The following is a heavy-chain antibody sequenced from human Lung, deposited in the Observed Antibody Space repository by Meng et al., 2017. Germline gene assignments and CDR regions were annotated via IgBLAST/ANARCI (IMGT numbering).Heavy chain of an antibody. CDR1: GYTFTSYA. V-gene: IGHV1-3*04. J-gene: IGHJ5*02. CDR3: ARDSGEGSSLFRGAAASYWFDP. CDR2: INTGNGNT. Sequence: QVQLLQSGAEVKKPGASVKVSCKASGYTFTSYAMHWVRQTPGQRLEWMGWINTGNGNTKYSQKFQGRVTITRDTSERTAYMELSSLRSEDTAVYYCARDSGEGSSLFRGAAASYWFDPWGQGTLVTVSS. D-gene: IGHD3-10*01.